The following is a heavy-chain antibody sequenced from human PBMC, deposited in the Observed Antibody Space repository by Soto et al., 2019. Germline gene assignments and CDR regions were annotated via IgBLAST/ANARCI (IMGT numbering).Heavy chain of an antibody. CDR3: ARDGRAGTRSWFDP. D-gene: IGHD1-7*01. V-gene: IGHV4-30-4*01. Sequence: PSETLSLTCTVSGGSISSGDYYWSWIRQPPGEGLEWIGYIYYSGSTYYNPSLKSRVTISVDTSKNQFSLKLSSVTAADTAVYYCARDGRAGTRSWFDPWGQGTLVTVSS. CDR2: IYYSGST. J-gene: IGHJ5*02. CDR1: GGSISSGDYY.